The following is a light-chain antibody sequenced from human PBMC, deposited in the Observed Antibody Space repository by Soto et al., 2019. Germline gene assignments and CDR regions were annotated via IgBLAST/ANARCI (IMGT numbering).Light chain of an antibody. J-gene: IGKJ5*01. Sequence: EIVMTQSPATLSVSPGERATLSCRASQSVSSSYLAWYQQKPGQAPRLLIYGASSRATGIPDRFSGSGSGTDFTLTISCLQSEDFATYYCQQYYSYPSTFGQGTRLEI. CDR3: QQYYSYPST. CDR2: GAS. CDR1: QSVSSSY. V-gene: IGKV3-20*01.